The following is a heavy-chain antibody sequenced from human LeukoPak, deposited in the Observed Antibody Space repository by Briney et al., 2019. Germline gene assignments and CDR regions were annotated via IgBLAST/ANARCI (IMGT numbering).Heavy chain of an antibody. D-gene: IGHD1-7*01. CDR2: IIPILGIA. J-gene: IGHJ3*02. V-gene: IGHV1-69*10. CDR1: GGTFISYT. CDR3: ARETKLGDGVRITGTNRDAFDI. Sequence: SVKVSCKASGGTFISYTISWVRQAPGQGLEWMGGIIPILGIANYAQKFQGRVTITADKSTSTAYMELSSLRSEDTAVYYCARETKLGDGVRITGTNRDAFDIWGQGTMVTVSS.